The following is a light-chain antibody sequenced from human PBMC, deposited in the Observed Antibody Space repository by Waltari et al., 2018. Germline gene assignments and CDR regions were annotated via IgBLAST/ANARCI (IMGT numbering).Light chain of an antibody. CDR1: QSVSRS. CDR2: DAS. V-gene: IGKV3-11*01. J-gene: IGKJ4*01. Sequence: EIVLTQSPATLSLSPGERVTLSCRASQSVSRSLAWYQQKPGQAPSLLIYDASNRATGVPPRFSGSGSGTDFTLTISSLAPEDSAVYYCQQYYSTPSSFGGGTKVEIK. CDR3: QQYYSTPSS.